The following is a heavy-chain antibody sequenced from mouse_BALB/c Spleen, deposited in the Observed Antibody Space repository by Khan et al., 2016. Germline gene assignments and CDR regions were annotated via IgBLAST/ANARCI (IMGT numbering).Heavy chain of an antibody. D-gene: IGHD1-2*01. CDR2: INRDSSTI. Sequence: EVKLVESGGGLVQPGGSLKLSCAASGFDFSRYWMSWVRQPPGKGLEWIGEINRDSSTINYTPFIKDKFIISRDNDKNKVYLQMSKVRSEDTSIQYGVSLHFYGLFAYWRQGTLVTVSA. CDR1: GFDFSRYW. V-gene: IGHV4-1*02. CDR3: VSLHFYGLFAY. J-gene: IGHJ3*01.